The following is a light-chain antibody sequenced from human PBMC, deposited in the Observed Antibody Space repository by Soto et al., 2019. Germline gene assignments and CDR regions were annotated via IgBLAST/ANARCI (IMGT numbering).Light chain of an antibody. CDR1: SSNIGSNT. CDR2: SNN. Sequence: LTQPPSASGTPGQRVTISCSGSSSNIGSNTVNWYQQLPGTAPKLLIYSNNQRHSGVPERFSGSKSGTSDSLNISGLQSEDEADYYCAAWDDSLNGWVFGGGTTLTVL. CDR3: AAWDDSLNGWV. V-gene: IGLV1-44*01. J-gene: IGLJ3*02.